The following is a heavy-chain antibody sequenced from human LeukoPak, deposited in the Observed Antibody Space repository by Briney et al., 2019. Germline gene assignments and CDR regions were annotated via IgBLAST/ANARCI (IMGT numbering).Heavy chain of an antibody. CDR2: IRQDGNER. D-gene: IGHD6-19*01. CDR3: ASDQWLVHY. J-gene: IGHJ4*02. CDR1: GFTFSNYY. Sequence: PGGSLRLSCAASGFTFSNYYMTWVRQAPGKGLEWVANIRQDGNERFFVDSVKGRFSISRDNAKNSLYLQMNSLRAEDTAVYYCASDQWLVHYWGQGTLVTVSS. V-gene: IGHV3-7*01.